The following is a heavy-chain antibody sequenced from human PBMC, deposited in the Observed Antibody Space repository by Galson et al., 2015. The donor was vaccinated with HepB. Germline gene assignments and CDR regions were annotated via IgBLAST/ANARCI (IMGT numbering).Heavy chain of an antibody. V-gene: IGHV1-2*02. D-gene: IGHD2-15*01. CDR2: INPNTGVS. CDR3: ARGDCSGGSCYFSSST. CDR1: GYTFTGYH. J-gene: IGHJ5*02. Sequence: SVKVSCKASGYTFTGYHMHWVRQAPGQGLEWMGWINPNTGVSKSAQKFQGRVTMTGDTSISTAYMELSRLRLDDTAVYHCARGDCSGGSCYFSSSTWGQGTLVTVFS.